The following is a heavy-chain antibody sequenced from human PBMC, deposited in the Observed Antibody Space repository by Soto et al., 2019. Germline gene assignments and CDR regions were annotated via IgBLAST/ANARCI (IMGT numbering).Heavy chain of an antibody. D-gene: IGHD6-19*01. CDR1: GFTFSVFG. V-gene: IGHV3-33*01. CDR3: ARDRGGSGWYFPY. J-gene: IGHJ4*02. CDR2: IWYDGSNK. Sequence: QVQLVESGGGVVQPGRSLRLSCAASGFTFSVFGMHWVHQAPGKGLEWVAVIWYDGSNKYYVDSVKGRFTISRDNSKNMLYLQMNSLRAEDTAVYYCARDRGGSGWYFPYWGQGTVVTVSS.